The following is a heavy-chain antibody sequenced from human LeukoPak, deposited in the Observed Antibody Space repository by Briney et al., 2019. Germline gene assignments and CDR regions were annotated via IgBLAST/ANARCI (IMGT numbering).Heavy chain of an antibody. V-gene: IGHV3-48*02. CDR3: ARAYHYGSGYGIDV. J-gene: IGHJ6*02. Sequence: GGSLRLSCAASGFSFKNYAMSWVRQAPGKGLEWVSYISSSSSTIYYADSVKGRFTISRDNAKNSLYLQMNSLRDEDTAVYYCARAYHYGSGYGIDVWSQGTTVTVSS. CDR1: GFSFKNYA. CDR2: ISSSSSTI. D-gene: IGHD3-10*01.